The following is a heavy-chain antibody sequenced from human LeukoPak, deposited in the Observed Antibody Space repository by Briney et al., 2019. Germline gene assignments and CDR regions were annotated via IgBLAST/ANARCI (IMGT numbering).Heavy chain of an antibody. CDR3: ARVRREWLVSFDI. CDR2: IYTSGST. V-gene: IGHV4-61*02. CDR1: GGSISSGSYY. Sequence: SETLSLTCSVSGGSISSGSYYWSWIRQPAGKGLEWIGRIYTSGSTNYNPSLKSRVTISVDRSKNQFSLKLSSVTAADTAVYYCARVRREWLVSFDIWGQGTMVTVSS. D-gene: IGHD6-19*01. J-gene: IGHJ3*02.